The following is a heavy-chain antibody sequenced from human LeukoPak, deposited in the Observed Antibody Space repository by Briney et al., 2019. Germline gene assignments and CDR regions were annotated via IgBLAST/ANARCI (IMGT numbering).Heavy chain of an antibody. J-gene: IGHJ5*02. Sequence: ASVTVSCKVSGYTLTELSMHWVRQAPGQGIGWVGGFDLEDGETIYSQKFQGRVTMTEDTSKDTAYMELKRLRSEDTAVYYCATVRGDYVNNWFDPWGQGTLVTVSS. CDR3: ATVRGDYVNNWFDP. V-gene: IGHV1-24*01. CDR1: GYTLTELS. D-gene: IGHD4-17*01. CDR2: FDLEDGET.